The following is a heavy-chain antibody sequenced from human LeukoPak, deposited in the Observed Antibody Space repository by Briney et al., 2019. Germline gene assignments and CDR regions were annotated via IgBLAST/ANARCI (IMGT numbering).Heavy chain of an antibody. J-gene: IGHJ4*02. V-gene: IGHV3-48*02. CDR1: GFTFSSYS. CDR3: AGGSGSYFGTRLRHQFHFDY. CDR2: ISSSSSTI. D-gene: IGHD3-10*01. Sequence: PGESLRLSCAASGFTFSSYSMNWVRQAPGKGLEWVSYISSSSSTIYYADSVKGRFTISRDNAKNSLYLQMNSLRDEDTAVYYCAGGSGSYFGTRLRHQFHFDYWGQGTLVTVSS.